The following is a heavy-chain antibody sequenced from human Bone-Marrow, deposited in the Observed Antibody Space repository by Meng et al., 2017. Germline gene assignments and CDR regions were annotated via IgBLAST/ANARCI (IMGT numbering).Heavy chain of an antibody. D-gene: IGHD6-13*01. CDR3: AREFHYSRGFMWSSEIAAAGTGRDY. CDR2: ISSSSSYI. Sequence: GGSLRLSCAASGFTFSSYSMNWVRQAPGKGLEWVSSISSSSSYIYYADSVKGRFTISRDNAKNSLYLQMTSRRAEDTAVYYCAREFHYSRGFMWSSEIAAAGTGRDYWGQGTLVTVSS. V-gene: IGHV3-21*01. CDR1: GFTFSSYS. J-gene: IGHJ4*02.